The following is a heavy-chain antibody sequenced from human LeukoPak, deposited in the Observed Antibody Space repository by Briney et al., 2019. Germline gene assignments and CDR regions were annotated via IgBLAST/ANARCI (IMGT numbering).Heavy chain of an antibody. D-gene: IGHD4-23*01. CDR3: ARDVSDGNVGIDY. CDR1: GFTFSTYN. V-gene: IGHV3-21*01. J-gene: IGHJ4*02. CDR2: ISTSSSYI. Sequence: GGSLRLSCAASGFTFSTYNMNWVRQAPGKGLEWVSCISTSSSYIYYSDSVKGRFTISRDNAKNSLYLQMNSLRAEDTAVYYCARDVSDGNVGIDYWGQGTLVTVSS.